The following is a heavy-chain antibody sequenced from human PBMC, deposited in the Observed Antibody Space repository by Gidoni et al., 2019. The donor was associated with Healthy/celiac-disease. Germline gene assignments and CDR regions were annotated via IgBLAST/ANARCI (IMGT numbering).Heavy chain of an antibody. V-gene: IGHV3-30-3*01. Sequence: QVQLVESGGGVVQPGRSLILPCAASGFTFSRYAMHWVRQAPGKGLEWVAVISYDGSNKYYADSVKGRFTISRDNSKNTLYLQMNSLRAEDTAVYYCARPYYDILTGPETDETVNDYWGQRTLVTVSS. D-gene: IGHD3-9*01. CDR3: ARPYYDILTGPETDETVNDY. CDR2: ISYDGSNK. CDR1: GFTFSRYA. J-gene: IGHJ4*02.